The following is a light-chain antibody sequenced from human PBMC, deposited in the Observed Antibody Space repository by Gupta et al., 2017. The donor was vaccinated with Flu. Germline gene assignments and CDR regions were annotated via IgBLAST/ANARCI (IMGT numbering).Light chain of an antibody. CDR2: GAC. Sequence: RSLSPGERATLSCRASQSGSSNYLAWYQQKPGQAPRLLIYGACSRATGIPDRFSGSGAGTDFTLTISRLEPEDVAVYYCQHYGSSPPMYTFGQGTKLEIK. V-gene: IGKV3-20*01. CDR1: QSGSSNY. J-gene: IGKJ2*01. CDR3: QHYGSSPPMYT.